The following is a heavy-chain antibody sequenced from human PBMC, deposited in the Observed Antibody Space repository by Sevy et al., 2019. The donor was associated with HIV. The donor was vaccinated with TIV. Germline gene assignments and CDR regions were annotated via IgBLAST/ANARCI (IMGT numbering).Heavy chain of an antibody. J-gene: IGHJ3*02. Sequence: GESLKISCKGSGYSFTSYWIGWVRQMPGKGLEWMGIIYPGDSDTRYSPSFQGQVTISADKSISTAYLQWSSLKASGTAMDYRAGLGGGVLPGGGFGILGQGTMVTVSS. CDR1: GYSFTSYW. V-gene: IGHV5-51*01. CDR3: AGLGGGVLPGGGFGI. CDR2: IYPGDSDT. D-gene: IGHD2-15*01.